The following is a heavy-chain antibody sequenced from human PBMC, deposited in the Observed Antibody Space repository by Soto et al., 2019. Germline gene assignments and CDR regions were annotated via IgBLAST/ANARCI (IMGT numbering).Heavy chain of an antibody. J-gene: IGHJ6*02. V-gene: IGHV2-5*02. Sequence: QITLKESGPTLVKPTQILTLTCTFSGFSLSTSGVCVAWIRQPPGKAREWLALIYWDDDKRYRPSLESRLTITKDTSKNQVVLTMTNMDSVDTATYYCAYLPCSGCSCYWFSFSGMDVWGQGTTVTVSS. CDR1: GFSLSTSGVC. CDR2: IYWDDDK. CDR3: AYLPCSGCSCYWFSFSGMDV. D-gene: IGHD2-15*01.